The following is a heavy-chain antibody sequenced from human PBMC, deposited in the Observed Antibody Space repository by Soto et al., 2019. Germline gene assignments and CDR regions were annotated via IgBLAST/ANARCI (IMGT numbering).Heavy chain of an antibody. J-gene: IGHJ6*02. CDR1: WYTLTGHY. CDR2: INPNSGGT. Sequence: GGPVDGTRKASWYTLTGHYMHRGGHAPGQRPEGMGWINPNSGGTNYAQKFQGWVTMTRDTSISTAYMELSRLRSDDTAVYHCARTPGWGGSSSSHGGFYYYGMDVWGQGTTVTVSS. CDR3: ARTPGWGGSSSSHGGFYYYGMDV. V-gene: IGHV1-2*04. D-gene: IGHD6-6*01.